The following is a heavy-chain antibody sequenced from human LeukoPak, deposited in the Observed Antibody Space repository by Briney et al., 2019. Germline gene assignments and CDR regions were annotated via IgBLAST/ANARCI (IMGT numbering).Heavy chain of an antibody. D-gene: IGHD2-15*01. CDR3: ARAISLGYCSGGSCPFFDY. V-gene: IGHV1-2*02. Sequence: ASVKVSCKASGYTFTSYYMHWVRQAPGQGLEWMGWINPNSGGTNYAQKFQGRVTMTRDTSISTAYMELSRLRSDDTAVYYCARAISLGYCSGGSCPFFDYWGQGTLVTVSS. CDR1: GYTFTSYY. CDR2: INPNSGGT. J-gene: IGHJ4*02.